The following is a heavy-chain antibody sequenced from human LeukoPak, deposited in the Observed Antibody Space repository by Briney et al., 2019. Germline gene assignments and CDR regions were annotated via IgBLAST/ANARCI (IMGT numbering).Heavy chain of an antibody. D-gene: IGHD3-22*01. Sequence: PGGSLRLSCAASGFTFSSYAMSWVRQAPGKGLEWVSAISGSGGSTYYADSVKGRFTISRDNSKNTLFLQMNSLRAEDTAVYYCAKGVVAYYYDSSGSNDAFDIWGQGTLVTVSS. J-gene: IGHJ3*02. CDR2: ISGSGGST. CDR3: AKGVVAYYYDSSGSNDAFDI. V-gene: IGHV3-23*01. CDR1: GFTFSSYA.